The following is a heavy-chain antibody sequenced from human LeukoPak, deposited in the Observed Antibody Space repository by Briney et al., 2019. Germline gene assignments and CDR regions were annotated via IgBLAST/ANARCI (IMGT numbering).Heavy chain of an antibody. V-gene: IGHV3-74*01. CDR2: INSDGSST. Sequence: GGSLRLSCAASGFTFSSYWMHWVRQAPGKGLVWVSRINSDGSSTSYADSVKGRFTISRDNAKNSLYLQMNSLRAEDTAVYYCARGRDWNYGDYWGQGTLVTVSS. CDR3: ARGRDWNYGDY. D-gene: IGHD1-7*01. CDR1: GFTFSSYW. J-gene: IGHJ4*02.